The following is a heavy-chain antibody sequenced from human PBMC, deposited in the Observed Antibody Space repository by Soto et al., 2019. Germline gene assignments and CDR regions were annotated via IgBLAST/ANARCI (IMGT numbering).Heavy chain of an antibody. CDR2: ISSTSTT. V-gene: IGHV3-48*02. CDR1: GFTFSTYS. Sequence: EVQLVQSGGGLVQPGGSLRLSCAASGFTFSTYSMNWVRQAPGKGLEWVSYISSTSTTYYADSVKGRFTISRDKAKNSLYLQMNSLRDEDTAVYYCTRGVSGSSFETDYWGQGTLVTVSS. CDR3: TRGVSGSSFETDY. D-gene: IGHD1-26*01. J-gene: IGHJ4*02.